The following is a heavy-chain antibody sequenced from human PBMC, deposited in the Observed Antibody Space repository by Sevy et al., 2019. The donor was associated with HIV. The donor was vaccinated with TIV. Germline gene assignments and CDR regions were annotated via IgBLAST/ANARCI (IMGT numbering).Heavy chain of an antibody. J-gene: IGHJ4*02. CDR3: ARDTPDY. CDR1: GFTFSSYA. Sequence: GGSLRLSCAASGFTFSSYAMHWVRQAPGKGLEWVAVISYTGSNKYYADSVKGRFTISRDKSKNTLYLQMNSLRAEDTALYYCARDTPDYWGQGTLVTVSS. CDR2: ISYTGSNK. V-gene: IGHV3-30-3*01.